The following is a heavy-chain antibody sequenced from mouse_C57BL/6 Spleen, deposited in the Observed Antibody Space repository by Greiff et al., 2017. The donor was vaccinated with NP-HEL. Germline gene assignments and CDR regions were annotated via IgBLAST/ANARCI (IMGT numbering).Heavy chain of an antibody. J-gene: IGHJ4*01. CDR3: AAYDYYAMDY. CDR2: INYDGSST. V-gene: IGHV5-16*01. CDR1: GFTFSDYY. Sequence: EVKLVESEGGLVQPGSSMKLSCTASGFTFSDYYMAWVRQVPEKGLEWVANINYDGSSTYYLDSLKSRFIISRDNAKNILYLQMSSLKSEDTATYYCAAYDYYAMDYWGQGTSVTVSS.